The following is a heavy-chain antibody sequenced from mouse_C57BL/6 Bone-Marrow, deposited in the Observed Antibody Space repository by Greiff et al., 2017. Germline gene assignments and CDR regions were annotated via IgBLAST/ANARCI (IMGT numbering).Heavy chain of an antibody. CDR2: IYPGSGNT. CDR3: ARDYYSNYYFDY. V-gene: IGHV1-66*01. CDR1: GYSFTSYY. Sequence: QVQLQQSGPELVKPGASVKISCKASGYSFTSYYIHWVKQRPGQGLEWIGWIYPGSGNTKYNEKFKGKATLTADTSSSTSYMQLSSLTSEDSAVYYCARDYYSNYYFDYWGQGTTLTVSS. J-gene: IGHJ2*01. D-gene: IGHD2-5*01.